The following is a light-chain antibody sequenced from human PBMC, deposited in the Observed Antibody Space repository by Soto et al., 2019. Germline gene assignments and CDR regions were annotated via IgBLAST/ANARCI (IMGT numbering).Light chain of an antibody. J-gene: IGKJ1*01. CDR1: QNVTSTY. Sequence: VLTQSPCTLSLSPGERASLSFRASQNVTSTYLAWYQQKPGQAPSLLIYGASRRATGFPARFSGSGSGTDFTLTISSLQSEDFAVYYCQQYDNWPWTFGQGTKVDIK. V-gene: IGKV3-15*01. CDR3: QQYDNWPWT. CDR2: GAS.